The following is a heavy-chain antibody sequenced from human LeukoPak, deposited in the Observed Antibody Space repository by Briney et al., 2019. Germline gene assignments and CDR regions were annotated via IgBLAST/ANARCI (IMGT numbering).Heavy chain of an antibody. D-gene: IGHD6-13*01. Sequence: ASVKVSCKASGYTFTSYYMHWVRQAPGQGLEWMGIINPSGGSTSYAQKFQGRVTMTRDTSTSTVYMELSSLRSEDTAVYYCAREHHSSSWYRGGHYFDYWGQGTLVTVSS. J-gene: IGHJ4*02. CDR1: GYTFTSYY. CDR2: INPSGGST. CDR3: AREHHSSSWYRGGHYFDY. V-gene: IGHV1-46*01.